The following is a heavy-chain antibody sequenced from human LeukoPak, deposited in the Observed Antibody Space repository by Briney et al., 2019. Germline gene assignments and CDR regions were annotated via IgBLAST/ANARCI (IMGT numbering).Heavy chain of an antibody. CDR3: ASPVYGSGSYAWFDP. V-gene: IGHV3-48*02. CDR1: GFTFSSYS. CDR2: INARSSTV. J-gene: IGHJ5*02. Sequence: GGSLRLSCAASGFTFSSYSMNWVRKAPGKGMERVSYINARSSTVFYADSVKGRFTISRDNAKNSLYLQMNSLRDEDTAVYYCASPVYGSGSYAWFDPWGQGTLVTVSS. D-gene: IGHD3-10*01.